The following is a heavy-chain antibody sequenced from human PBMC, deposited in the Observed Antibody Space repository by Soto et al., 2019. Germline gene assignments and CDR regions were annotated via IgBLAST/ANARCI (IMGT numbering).Heavy chain of an antibody. CDR2: ISYDGSNK. CDR1: GFTFSSYA. J-gene: IGHJ4*02. V-gene: IGHV3-30-3*01. D-gene: IGHD2-8*01. Sequence: QVQLVESGGGVVQPGRSLRLSCAASGFTFSSYAMHWVRQAPGKGLEWVAVISYDGSNKYYADSVKGRFTISRDNSKNTRYLQMNSLRAEDTAVYYCARDGDIVLMRTYYFDYWGQGTLVTVSS. CDR3: ARDGDIVLMRTYYFDY.